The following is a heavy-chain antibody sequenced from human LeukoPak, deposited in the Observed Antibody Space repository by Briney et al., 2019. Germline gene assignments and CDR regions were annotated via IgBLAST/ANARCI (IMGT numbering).Heavy chain of an antibody. CDR3: ARDRRWLQGLFDY. V-gene: IGHV4-61*02. CDR1: GGSISSGSYY. CDR2: IYTSGST. Sequence: TASQTLSLTCTVSGGSISSGSYYWSWIRQPAGKGLEWIGRIYTSGSTNYNPSLKSRVTISVDKSKNQFSLKLSSVTAADTAVYYCARDRRWLQGLFDYWGQGTLVTVSS. J-gene: IGHJ4*02. D-gene: IGHD5-24*01.